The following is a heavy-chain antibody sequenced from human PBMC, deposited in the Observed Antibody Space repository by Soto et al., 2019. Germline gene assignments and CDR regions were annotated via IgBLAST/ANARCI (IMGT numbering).Heavy chain of an antibody. CDR3: AKGGQLLTEGGGY. V-gene: IGHV3-9*01. D-gene: IGHD2-2*01. CDR2: ISWCSGSI. J-gene: IGHJ4*02. CDR1: GFTFDDYA. Sequence: EVQLVESGGGLVQPGRTLRLSCAASGFTFDDYAMHWVRQAPGKGLEWVSGISWCSGSIGYADSVKGRFTISRDKAKNSLYLQRNSLRAEDTALYYCAKGGQLLTEGGGYWGQGTLVTVSS.